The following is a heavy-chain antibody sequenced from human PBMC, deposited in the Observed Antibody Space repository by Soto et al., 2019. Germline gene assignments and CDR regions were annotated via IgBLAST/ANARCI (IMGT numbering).Heavy chain of an antibody. CDR3: ARGNYDSSGYYYPGY. Sequence: GGSLRLSCAASGFTLSSYGVHWVRQAPGKGLEWVAVIWYDGSNKYYADSVKGRFTISRDNSKNTLYLQMNSLRAEDTAVYYCARGNYDSSGYYYPGYWGQGTLVTVSS. V-gene: IGHV3-33*01. CDR2: IWYDGSNK. J-gene: IGHJ4*02. D-gene: IGHD3-22*01. CDR1: GFTLSSYG.